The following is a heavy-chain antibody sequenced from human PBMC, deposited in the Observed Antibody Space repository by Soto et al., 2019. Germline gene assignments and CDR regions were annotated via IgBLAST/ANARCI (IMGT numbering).Heavy chain of an antibody. CDR2: IIPISGTA. D-gene: IGHD2-15*01. CDR3: ASWVLGWHAFDI. V-gene: IGHV1-69*06. J-gene: IGHJ3*02. Sequence: ASVKVSCKASGGTFSSYAISWVRQAPGQGLEWMGGIIPISGTANYAQKFQGRVTITADKSTSTAYMELSSLRSEDTAVYYCASWVLGWHAFDIWGPGTMVTVSS. CDR1: GGTFSSYA.